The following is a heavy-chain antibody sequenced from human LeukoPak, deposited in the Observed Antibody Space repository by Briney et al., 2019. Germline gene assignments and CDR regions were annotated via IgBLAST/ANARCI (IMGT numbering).Heavy chain of an antibody. Sequence: ASVKVSCKASGYTFTSYGISWVRQAPGQGLEWMGWISAYNGNTNYAQKLQGRVTMTTDTSTSTAYMELRSLRSDDTAVYYCAREGRSGYYYEAFDIWGQGTMVTVSS. V-gene: IGHV1-18*01. CDR3: AREGRSGYYYEAFDI. J-gene: IGHJ3*02. D-gene: IGHD3-22*01. CDR2: ISAYNGNT. CDR1: GYTFTSYG.